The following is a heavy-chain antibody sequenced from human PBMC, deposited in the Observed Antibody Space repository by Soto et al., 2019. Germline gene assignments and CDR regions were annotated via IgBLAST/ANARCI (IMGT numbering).Heavy chain of an antibody. CDR1: GFTCSSYD. J-gene: IGHJ3*02. Sequence: EVSLRLSCAASGFTCSSYDMSWVRQAPGKGLEWVSTILVGGSTHYPDSVKGRFTISRDNSKNTVFLQMNSLTAGDTAVYYCAKATATGGGAFDIRGQGTMVTVSS. V-gene: IGHV3-23*01. CDR2: ILVGGST. D-gene: IGHD2-8*02. CDR3: AKATATGGGAFDI.